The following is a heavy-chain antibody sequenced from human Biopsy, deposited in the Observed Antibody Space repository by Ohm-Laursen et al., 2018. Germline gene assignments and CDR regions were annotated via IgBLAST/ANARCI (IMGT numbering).Heavy chain of an antibody. CDR1: GYTFTAFS. D-gene: IGHD2-2*01. CDR3: ARGRRHCSGTCSRWYFDL. J-gene: IGHJ2*01. Sequence: SVKVSCKPSGYTFTAFSVHWLRQAPGQGLEWMGWINPKSGDTDYPQNFQGRVSMTRDTSISPAYMDLSRLRSDDTAVYYCARGRRHCSGTCSRWYFDLWGRGTLVTVSS. CDR2: INPKSGDT. V-gene: IGHV1-2*02.